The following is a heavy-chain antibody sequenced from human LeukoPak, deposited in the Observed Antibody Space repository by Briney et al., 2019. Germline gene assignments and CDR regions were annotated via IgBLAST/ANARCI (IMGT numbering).Heavy chain of an antibody. J-gene: IGHJ4*02. Sequence: GGSLRLSCIASGFTFSNYGMSWVRQAPGKGLEWVSIIRGSGDRTLHADSVRGRFTVSRDNSKNTLYLQMNSLRAEDTAVYYCARLFRVVVPAANTHFDYWGQGTLVTVSS. CDR3: ARLFRVVVPAANTHFDY. D-gene: IGHD2-2*01. CDR1: GFTFSNYG. CDR2: IRGSGDRT. V-gene: IGHV3-23*01.